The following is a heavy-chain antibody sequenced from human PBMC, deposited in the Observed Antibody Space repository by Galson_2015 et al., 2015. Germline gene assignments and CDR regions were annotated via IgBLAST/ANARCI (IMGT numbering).Heavy chain of an antibody. J-gene: IGHJ5*02. CDR2: ISYDGSNK. V-gene: IGHV3-30-3*01. CDR1: GFTFSSYA. Sequence: SLRLSCAASGFTFSSYAMHWVRQAPGKGLERVAVISYDGSNKYYADSVKGRFTISRDNSKNTLYLQMNSLRAEDTAVYYCARDGAPYCSGGSCYGRFDPWGQGTLVTVSS. D-gene: IGHD2-15*01. CDR3: ARDGAPYCSGGSCYGRFDP.